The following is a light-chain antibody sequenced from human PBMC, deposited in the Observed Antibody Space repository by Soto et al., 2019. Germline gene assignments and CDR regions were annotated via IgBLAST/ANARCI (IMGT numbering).Light chain of an antibody. V-gene: IGKV3D-20*02. J-gene: IGKJ5*01. CDR3: QQRSNWPPD. CDR2: GAS. CDR1: QSVSSTY. Sequence: EIVLTQSPGTLSLSPGEGATLSFRSSQSVSSTYLAWYQQKAGQAPRLLIYGASSRATGIPDRFSGSGSGTDFTLTISRLEPEDFAVYYCQQRSNWPPDFGQGTRLEIK.